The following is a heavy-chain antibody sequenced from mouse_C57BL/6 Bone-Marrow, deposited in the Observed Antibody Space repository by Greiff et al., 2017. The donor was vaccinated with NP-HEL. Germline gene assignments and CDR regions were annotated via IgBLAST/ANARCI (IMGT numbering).Heavy chain of an antibody. V-gene: IGHV1-5*01. J-gene: IGHJ3*01. CDR3: TRPYYCGSSPAWFAY. CDR1: GYTFTSYW. Sequence: VQLKQSGTVLARPGASVKMSCKTSGYTFTSYWMHWVKQRPGQGLEWIGAIYPGNSDTSYNQKFKGKAKLTAVTSASTAYMDLSSLLNDDSAVYYCTRPYYCGSSPAWFAYWGQGTLVTVSA. D-gene: IGHD1-1*01. CDR2: IYPGNSDT.